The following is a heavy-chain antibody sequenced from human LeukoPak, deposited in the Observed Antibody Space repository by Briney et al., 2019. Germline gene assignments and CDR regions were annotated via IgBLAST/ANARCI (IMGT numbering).Heavy chain of an antibody. D-gene: IGHD1-26*01. V-gene: IGHV1-46*01. Sequence: ASVKVSCKASRYXFTFYYIHWVRQAPGQGLEWMGIINPAGGSTTYAQKFQGRHTMTRDTSTSTVSMELSSLKSEDTALYYCAGGSGSPDYWGQGTLVTVSS. CDR3: AGGSGSPDY. CDR1: RYXFTFYY. CDR2: INPAGGST. J-gene: IGHJ4*02.